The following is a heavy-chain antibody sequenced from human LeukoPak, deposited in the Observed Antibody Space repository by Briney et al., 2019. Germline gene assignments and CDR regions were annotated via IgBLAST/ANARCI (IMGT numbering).Heavy chain of an antibody. CDR1: GGTFSSYA. Sequence: ASVKVSCKASGGTFSSYAISWVRQAPGQGLEWMGRIIPIFGTANYAQKFQGRVTITTDESTSTAYMELSSLRSEDTAVYYCARVRGDTAMVTDYWGQGTLVTVSS. J-gene: IGHJ4*02. CDR2: IIPIFGTA. D-gene: IGHD5-18*01. V-gene: IGHV1-69*05. CDR3: ARVRGDTAMVTDY.